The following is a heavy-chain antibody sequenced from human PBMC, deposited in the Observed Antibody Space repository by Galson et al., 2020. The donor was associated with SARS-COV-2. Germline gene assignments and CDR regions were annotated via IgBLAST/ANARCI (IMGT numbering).Heavy chain of an antibody. CDR3: ARDRTRTVDVFDV. CDR1: GYTFKAYT. Sequence: ASVKVSCKASGYTFKAYTMHWVRQPPGQRLEWMGWININTGDTKYSQKLQGRVTISRDTSATTANMELSNLKSEDTAVYYCARDRTRTVDVFDVWGQWTLVTVSS. D-gene: IGHD4-17*01. V-gene: IGHV1-3*04. CDR2: ININTGDT. J-gene: IGHJ3*01.